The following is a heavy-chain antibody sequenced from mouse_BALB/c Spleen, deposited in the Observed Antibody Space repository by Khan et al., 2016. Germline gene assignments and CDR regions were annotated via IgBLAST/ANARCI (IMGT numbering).Heavy chain of an antibody. CDR2: ILPGSGRI. CDR1: GYTFSTYW. V-gene: IGHV1-9*01. Sequence: QVQLQQSGAELMKPGASVKISCKATGYTFSTYWIEWVKQRPGHGFEWIGEILPGSGRINYNEKFKGKATFTADTSSNTAYMQLSSLTSENAAVYYCSRGLGRGYLDYWGQGTTLTVSS. J-gene: IGHJ2*01. CDR3: SRGLGRGYLDY.